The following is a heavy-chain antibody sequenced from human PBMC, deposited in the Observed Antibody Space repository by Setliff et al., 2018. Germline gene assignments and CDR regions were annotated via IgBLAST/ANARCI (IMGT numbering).Heavy chain of an antibody. J-gene: IGHJ5*02. D-gene: IGHD2-2*01. V-gene: IGHV4-39*01. Sequence: SETLSLTCTVSGASISSSRDYWGWIRQPPGKGLEWIGSIYYSGSTYYNPSLKSRVTISVDTSKNQFSLKLISVTAADAAVYYCARGYCSSAACFFAGWFDPWGQGTLVTVSS. CDR2: IYYSGST. CDR3: ARGYCSSAACFFAGWFDP. CDR1: GASISSSRDY.